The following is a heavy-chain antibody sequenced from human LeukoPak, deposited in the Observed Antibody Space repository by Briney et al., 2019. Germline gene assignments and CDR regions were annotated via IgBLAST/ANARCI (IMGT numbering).Heavy chain of an antibody. CDR3: AREGEGGGYEFWSGYYTGADYMDV. V-gene: IGHV4-38-2*02. D-gene: IGHD3-3*01. Sequence: SETLSLTCTVSGYSISSGYYWDWIRQPPGKGLEWIGSIFHSGTTYYNPSLQSRVTISVDTSKNQFSLKLSSVTAADTAVYYCAREGEGGGYEFWSGYYTGADYMDVWGKGTTVTVSS. CDR2: IFHSGTT. J-gene: IGHJ6*03. CDR1: GYSISSGYY.